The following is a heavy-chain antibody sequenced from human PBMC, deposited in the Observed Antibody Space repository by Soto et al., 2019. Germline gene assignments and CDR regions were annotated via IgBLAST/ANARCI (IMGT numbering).Heavy chain of an antibody. CDR2: IVPSDSYT. CDR3: ARLAWSGDLYYYYGMDV. D-gene: IGHD3-3*01. V-gene: IGHV5-10-1*01. Sequence: GGSLKISCKGSWYSFTSYWISWVRQMPGKGLEWMGRIVPSDSYTNYSPSFQGHVTISADKSISTAYLQWSSLKASDTAMYYCARLAWSGDLYYYYGMDVWGQGTTVTVSS. CDR1: WYSFTSYW. J-gene: IGHJ6*02.